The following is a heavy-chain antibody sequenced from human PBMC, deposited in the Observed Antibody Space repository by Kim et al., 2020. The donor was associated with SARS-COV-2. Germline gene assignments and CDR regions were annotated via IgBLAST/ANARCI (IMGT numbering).Heavy chain of an antibody. CDR3: AREGYYDSSGYYRYYFDY. Sequence: KSRVTISVDRSKNQFSLKLSSVTAADTAVYYCAREGYYDSSGYYRYYFDYWGQGTLVTVSS. V-gene: IGHV4-30-2*01. J-gene: IGHJ4*02. D-gene: IGHD3-22*01.